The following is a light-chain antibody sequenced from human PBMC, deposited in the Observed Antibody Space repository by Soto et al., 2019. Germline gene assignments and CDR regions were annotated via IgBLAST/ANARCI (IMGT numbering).Light chain of an antibody. Sequence: QMTQSASTLSASVGDRVTITCRASQSISPWLAWYQQKPGKAPKLLIFDASNLESGVPSRFSGSGSGTEFTLTISSLQPDDFATYYCLQYHTYRPFAQGTKV. V-gene: IGKV1-5*01. CDR2: DAS. CDR3: LQYHTYRP. CDR1: QSISPW. J-gene: IGKJ1*01.